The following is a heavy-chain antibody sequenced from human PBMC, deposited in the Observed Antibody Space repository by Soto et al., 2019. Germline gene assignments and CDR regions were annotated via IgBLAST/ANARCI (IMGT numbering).Heavy chain of an antibody. Sequence: ASVKVSCKASGGTFSSYAISWVRQAPGQGLEWMGGIIPIFGTANYAQKFQGRVTITADKSTSTAYMELSSLRSEDTAVYYCAGITIFGVVIIPYWGQGTLVTVSS. CDR3: AGITIFGVVIIPY. CDR2: IIPIFGTA. D-gene: IGHD3-3*01. V-gene: IGHV1-69*06. J-gene: IGHJ4*02. CDR1: GGTFSSYA.